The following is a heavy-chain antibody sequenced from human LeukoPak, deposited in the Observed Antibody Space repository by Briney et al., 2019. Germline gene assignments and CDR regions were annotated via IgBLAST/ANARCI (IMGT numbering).Heavy chain of an antibody. CDR1: AFTFSTYG. V-gene: IGHV3-30*02. Sequence: GGSLRLSCAASAFTFSTYGMHWVRQARGKGLEWVAFIRYDGSNKYYADSVKGRFTISRDNSKNTLWLQMNSLRSEDTAIYYCAKGYDSGWYGFDYWGQGTLVTVSS. CDR2: IRYDGSNK. J-gene: IGHJ4*02. D-gene: IGHD6-13*01. CDR3: AKGYDSGWYGFDY.